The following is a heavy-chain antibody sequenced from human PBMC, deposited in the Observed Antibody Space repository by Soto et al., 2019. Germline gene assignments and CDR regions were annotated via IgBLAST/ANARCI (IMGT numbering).Heavy chain of an antibody. CDR3: ARERNYDFWSGYHNWFDP. D-gene: IGHD3-3*01. Sequence: VASVKVSCKASGYTFTGYYMHWVRQAPGQGLEWMGWVNPNSGGTNYAQKFQGWVTMTRDTSISTAYMELSRLRSDDTAVYYCARERNYDFWSGYHNWFDPWGQGTLVTVSS. CDR2: VNPNSGGT. J-gene: IGHJ5*02. V-gene: IGHV1-2*04. CDR1: GYTFTGYY.